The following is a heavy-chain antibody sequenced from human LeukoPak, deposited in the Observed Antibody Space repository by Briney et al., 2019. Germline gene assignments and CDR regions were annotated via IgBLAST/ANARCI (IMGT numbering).Heavy chain of an antibody. V-gene: IGHV5-10-1*01. Sequence: GESLKISCKGSGYSFTSYWISWVRQMPGKGLEWMGRIDPSDSYTNYSPSFQGHVTISADKSISTAYLQWSSLEASDTAMYCCARATSYGDYVGYWGQGTLVTVSS. CDR2: IDPSDSYT. CDR3: ARATSYGDYVGY. CDR1: GYSFTSYW. D-gene: IGHD4-17*01. J-gene: IGHJ4*02.